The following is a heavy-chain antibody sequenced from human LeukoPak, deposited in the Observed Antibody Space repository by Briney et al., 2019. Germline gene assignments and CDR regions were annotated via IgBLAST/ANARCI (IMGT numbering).Heavy chain of an antibody. J-gene: IGHJ3*02. CDR2: ISSSGSTI. CDR3: ARGIGKAYSSSWYGAFDI. D-gene: IGHD6-13*01. Sequence: PGGSLRLSCAASGFTFSDYYMSWIRQAPGKGLEWVSYISSSGSTIYYADSVKGRFTISRDNAKNSLYLQMNSLRAEDTAVYYCARGIGKAYSSSWYGAFDIWGQGTMVTVSS. CDR1: GFTFSDYY. V-gene: IGHV3-11*04.